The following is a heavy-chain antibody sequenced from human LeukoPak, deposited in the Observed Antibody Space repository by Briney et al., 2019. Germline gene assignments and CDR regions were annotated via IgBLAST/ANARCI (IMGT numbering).Heavy chain of an antibody. Sequence: GGSLRLSCSASGFIFSPYAMHWVRQAPGKGLEYVSSISREGKTTYYADSVKGRWTISRDNSRNTLYLEMNSLRPEDTAIYYCAKPRTTGLGWAQFDYWGQGSLVTVSS. J-gene: IGHJ4*02. V-gene: IGHV3-64*04. CDR2: ISREGKTT. D-gene: IGHD2-8*02. CDR1: GFIFSPYA. CDR3: AKPRTTGLGWAQFDY.